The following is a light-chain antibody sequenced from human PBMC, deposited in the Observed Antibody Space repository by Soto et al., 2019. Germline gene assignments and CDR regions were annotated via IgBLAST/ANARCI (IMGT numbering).Light chain of an antibody. Sequence: QAVVTQPPSASGTPGQRVSIACSGSNSNIGSNTVSWYQQLPGTAPKLLIYSNNQRPSGVPDRFSGSKSGTSASLAFSGLQSEDEADYYCAAWDDRLNGVVFGGGTQLTVL. CDR2: SNN. J-gene: IGLJ7*01. CDR1: NSNIGSNT. CDR3: AAWDDRLNGVV. V-gene: IGLV1-44*01.